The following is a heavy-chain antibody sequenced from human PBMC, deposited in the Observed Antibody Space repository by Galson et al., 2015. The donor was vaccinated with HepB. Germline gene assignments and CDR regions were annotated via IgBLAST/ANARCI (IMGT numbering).Heavy chain of an antibody. CDR1: GFTFIGYH. V-gene: IGHV1-2*06. Sequence: SVKVSCKGSGFTFIGYHIHWVRQAPGQGLEWLGRISPNGGATTYAQKFQGRVTLTRTTSSKTAYMELTSLKPDDSAVYYCARDLRPTNFGVFTLDYWGQGSLVTVSS. D-gene: IGHD3-3*01. J-gene: IGHJ4*02. CDR2: ISPNGGAT. CDR3: ARDLRPTNFGVFTLDY.